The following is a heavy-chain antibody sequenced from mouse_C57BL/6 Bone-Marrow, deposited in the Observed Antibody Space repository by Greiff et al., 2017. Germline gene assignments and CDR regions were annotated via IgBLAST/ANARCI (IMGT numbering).Heavy chain of an antibody. CDR1: GYTFTDYN. D-gene: IGHD1-1*01. Sequence: EVQLQQPGPELVKPGASVKISCKASGYTFTDYNMDWVKQSPGQSLEWIGDIDPNNGGTIYNQKFKGKATLTVDKSSSTAYMQLRSLTSEDTAVYYSARQDDDSSPYFDYWGQGTTLTVSS. J-gene: IGHJ2*01. CDR2: IDPNNGGT. V-gene: IGHV1-18*01. CDR3: ARQDDDSSPYFDY.